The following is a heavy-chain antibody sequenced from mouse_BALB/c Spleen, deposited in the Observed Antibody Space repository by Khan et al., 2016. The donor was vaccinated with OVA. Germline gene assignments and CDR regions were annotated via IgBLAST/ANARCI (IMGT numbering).Heavy chain of an antibody. D-gene: IGHD1-1*01. J-gene: IGHJ4*01. CDR2: INPTTGYA. V-gene: IGHV1-7*01. CDR1: GYTFTAFW. CDR3: ATSCDYGRNYYFGMDY. Sequence: QVQLQQSGTELAKPGASVKMSCKASGYTFTAFWMHWVKQRPGQGLEWIGYINPTTGYADYNQKFKVKATLTADKSSSTAYMQLSRLTSEDSAVYYCATSCDYGRNYYFGMDYWGQGTSVTVSS.